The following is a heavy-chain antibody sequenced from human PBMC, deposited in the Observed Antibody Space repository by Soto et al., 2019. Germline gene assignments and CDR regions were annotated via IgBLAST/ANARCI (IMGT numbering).Heavy chain of an antibody. CDR3: AKARPSYTSVWDPFDF. J-gene: IGHJ3*01. CDR2: IGGGDDDR. Sequence: GGSLRLSCAASGFTFSTYAMSWVRQTPGKGLEWVSGIGGGDDDRYYADSVKGRFTISRDNSKNTVFLQMSSLSAEDTARYYCAKARPSYTSVWDPFDFWGQGTVVTAS. V-gene: IGHV3-23*01. CDR1: GFTFSTYA. D-gene: IGHD1-26*01.